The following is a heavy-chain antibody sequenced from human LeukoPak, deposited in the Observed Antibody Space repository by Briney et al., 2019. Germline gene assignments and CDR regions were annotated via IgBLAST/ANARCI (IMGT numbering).Heavy chain of an antibody. Sequence: SETLSLTCTVSGGSISSYYWSWIRQLPGKGLEWIGYIYYSGSTNYNPSLKSRVTISVDTSKNQFSLKLSSVTAADTAVYYCARAGYGSGSYLIHYFDYWGQGTLVTVSS. J-gene: IGHJ4*02. CDR1: GGSISSYY. V-gene: IGHV4-59*01. D-gene: IGHD3-10*01. CDR2: IYYSGST. CDR3: ARAGYGSGSYLIHYFDY.